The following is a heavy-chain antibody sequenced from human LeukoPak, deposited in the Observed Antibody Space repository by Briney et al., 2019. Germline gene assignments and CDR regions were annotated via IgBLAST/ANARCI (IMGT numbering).Heavy chain of an antibody. D-gene: IGHD4-23*01. CDR2: IYYSGST. J-gene: IGHJ6*02. CDR1: GGSISSISSNNYH. V-gene: IGHV4-39*02. CDR3: AREMGVVTAHGIDV. Sequence: SEALSLTCSVSGGSISSISSNNYHWGWIRQPPGKGLEWIGSIYYSGSTYYNPSLKSRVTISVDTSKNQFSLKLSSVTAADTALYYCAREMGVVTAHGIDVWGQGTTVTVSS.